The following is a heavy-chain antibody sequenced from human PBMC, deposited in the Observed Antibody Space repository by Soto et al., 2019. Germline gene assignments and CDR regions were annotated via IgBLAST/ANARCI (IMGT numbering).Heavy chain of an antibody. D-gene: IGHD4-17*01. V-gene: IGHV3-73*01. CDR1: GFTFSGSA. J-gene: IGHJ4*02. CDR2: IRSKSHSYAT. Sequence: EVQLVESGGGLVQPGGSLKLSCAVSGFTFSGSAMHWVRQASGKGLEWVGRIRSKSHSYATAYAASVKGRFTIARDDSKITPYLQMNSQKSEDTAVYYWTRGYGDYVRDYWGQGTLVTVSS. CDR3: TRGYGDYVRDY.